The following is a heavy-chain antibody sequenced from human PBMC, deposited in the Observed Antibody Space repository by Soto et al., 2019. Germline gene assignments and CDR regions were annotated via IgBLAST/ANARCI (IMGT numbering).Heavy chain of an antibody. CDR3: ARYFDMLLAFDI. V-gene: IGHV3-72*01. D-gene: IGHD3-9*01. Sequence: PGGSLRLSCAASGFTFSDHYMDWVRQAPGKGLEWVGRTRNKANSYTTEYVASVKGRFTISRDDSKNSLYLQMNSLKTEDTAVYYCARYFDMLLAFDIWGQGTMVTVSS. CDR1: GFTFSDHY. CDR2: TRNKANSYTT. J-gene: IGHJ3*02.